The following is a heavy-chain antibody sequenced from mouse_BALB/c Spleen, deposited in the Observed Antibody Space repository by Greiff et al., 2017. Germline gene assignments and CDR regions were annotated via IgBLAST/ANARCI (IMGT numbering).Heavy chain of an antibody. CDR1: GYTLTSYW. Sequence: QVQLQQPGAELVKPGASVKMSCKASGYTLTSYWMHWVKQRPGQGLEWIGVIDPSDSYTSYNQKFKGKATLTVDTSSSTAYMQLSSLASEDSAVYYCTRRDGYSYYFDYWGQGTTLTVSS. J-gene: IGHJ2*01. D-gene: IGHD2-3*01. CDR3: TRRDGYSYYFDY. V-gene: IGHV1S127*01. CDR2: IDPSDSYT.